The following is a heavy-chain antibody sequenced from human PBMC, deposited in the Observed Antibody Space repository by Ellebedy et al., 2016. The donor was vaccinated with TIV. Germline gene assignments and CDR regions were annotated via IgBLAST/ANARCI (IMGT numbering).Heavy chain of an antibody. V-gene: IGHV3-23*01. J-gene: IGHJ4*02. D-gene: IGHD3-16*01. Sequence: GESLKISCAASGFTFSGYWMSWVRQAPGKGLEWVSSISGSGEIIDYADSVEGRFTISRDRSKSTLHLEMSRLRVEDTAVYYCPKDLSWWSANDYWGQGALVTVSS. CDR1: GFTFSGYW. CDR2: ISGSGEII. CDR3: PKDLSWWSANDY.